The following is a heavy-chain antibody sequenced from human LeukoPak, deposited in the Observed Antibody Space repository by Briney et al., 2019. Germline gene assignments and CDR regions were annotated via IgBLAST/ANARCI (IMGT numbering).Heavy chain of an antibody. D-gene: IGHD6-19*01. J-gene: IGHJ4*02. CDR1: GGSINSHD. CDR2: IYYTGKN. V-gene: IGHV4-59*08. CDR3: VRRDTGWNYFDY. Sequence: PSETLSLTCAVSGGSINSHDWGWIRQPPGKGLQWIGDIYYTGKNNYNPSLKSRVTISLDTSKDHLSLNLPSVLAADTAIYYCVRRDTGWNYFDYWGQGILVTVSS.